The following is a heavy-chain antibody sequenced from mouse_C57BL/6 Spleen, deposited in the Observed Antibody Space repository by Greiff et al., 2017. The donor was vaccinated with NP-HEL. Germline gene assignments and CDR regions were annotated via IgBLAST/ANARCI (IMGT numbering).Heavy chain of an antibody. CDR2: IDPSDSYT. V-gene: IGHV1-69*01. Sequence: QVQLQQSGAELVMPGASVKLSCKASGYTFTSYWMHWVKQRPGQGLEWIGEIDPSDSYTNYNQKFKGKSTLTVDKSSSTAYMQLSSLTSEDSAVYYCARSPYYGSRTGEFYFDYWGQGTTLTVSS. CDR1: GYTFTSYW. D-gene: IGHD1-1*01. CDR3: ARSPYYGSRTGEFYFDY. J-gene: IGHJ2*01.